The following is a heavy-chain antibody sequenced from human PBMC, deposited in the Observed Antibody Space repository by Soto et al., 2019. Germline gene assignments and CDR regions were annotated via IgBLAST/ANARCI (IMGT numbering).Heavy chain of an antibody. CDR3: AKAEYSSSFIYYYYGMDV. CDR2: ISYDGSNK. Sequence: QVQLVEAGGGVVQPGRSLRLSCAASGFTFSSYGMHWVRQAPGKGLEWVAVISYDGSNKYYADTVKGRFTISRDNSKNTLYLQINSLRAEDTAVYYCAKAEYSSSFIYYYYGMDVWGQGTTVTVSS. J-gene: IGHJ6*02. CDR1: GFTFSSYG. V-gene: IGHV3-30*18. D-gene: IGHD6-6*01.